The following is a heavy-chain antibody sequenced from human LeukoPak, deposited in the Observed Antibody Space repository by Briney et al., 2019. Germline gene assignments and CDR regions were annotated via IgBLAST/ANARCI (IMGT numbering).Heavy chain of an antibody. V-gene: IGHV3-23*01. CDR2: ISGSGGST. D-gene: IGHD4-23*01. Sequence: GGSLRLSCAASGFTFSSYAMSWVRQAPGKGLEWVSGISGSGGSTVYADSVKGRFTISRDNSKNTLYLQMNSLRAEDTAVYYCARDGWVYDYGGNEPEGIDYWGQGTLVTVSS. CDR1: GFTFSSYA. J-gene: IGHJ4*02. CDR3: ARDGWVYDYGGNEPEGIDY.